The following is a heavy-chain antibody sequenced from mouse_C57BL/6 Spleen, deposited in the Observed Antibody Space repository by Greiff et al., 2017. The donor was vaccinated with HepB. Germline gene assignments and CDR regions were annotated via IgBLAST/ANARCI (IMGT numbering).Heavy chain of an antibody. CDR2: IHPNSGST. J-gene: IGHJ3*01. CDR3: ASHYDYDRAWFAY. Sequence: QVQLQQPGAELVKPGASVKLSCKASGYTFTSYWMHWVKQRPGQGLEWIGMIHPNSGSTNYNEKFKSKATLTVDKSSSTAYMQLSSLTSEDSAVYYCASHYDYDRAWFAYWGQGTLVTVSA. CDR1: GYTFTSYW. V-gene: IGHV1-64*01. D-gene: IGHD2-4*01.